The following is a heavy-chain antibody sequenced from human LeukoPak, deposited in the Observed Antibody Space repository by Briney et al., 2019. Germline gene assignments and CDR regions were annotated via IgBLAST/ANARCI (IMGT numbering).Heavy chain of an antibody. CDR3: AKSLPRYSGGSPDY. Sequence: PGGSLRLSCVASGFTFSNYVMSWVRQAPEKGLEWVSAISGTGGSTYYADSVKGRFTISRDNSKNTLYLQMNSLRAEDTAVYYCAKSLPRYSGGSPDYWGQGTLVTVSS. J-gene: IGHJ4*02. D-gene: IGHD1-26*01. V-gene: IGHV3-23*01. CDR1: GFTFSNYV. CDR2: ISGTGGST.